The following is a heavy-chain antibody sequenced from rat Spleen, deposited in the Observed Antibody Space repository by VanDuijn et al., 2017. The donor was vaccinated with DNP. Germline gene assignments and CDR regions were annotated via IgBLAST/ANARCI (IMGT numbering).Heavy chain of an antibody. J-gene: IGHJ2*01. V-gene: IGHV3-3*01. CDR1: GYSITSAYR. CDR3: ARLHYGLDY. CDR2: INSAGST. D-gene: IGHD1-11*01. Sequence: EVQLQESGPGLVKPSQSLSLSCSVTGYSITSAYRWNWIRKFPGNKLEWMGYINSAGSTDYNPSLKGRGSITRDTSKNQFFLQVNSVTTEDTATYYCARLHYGLDYWGQGVMVTVSS.